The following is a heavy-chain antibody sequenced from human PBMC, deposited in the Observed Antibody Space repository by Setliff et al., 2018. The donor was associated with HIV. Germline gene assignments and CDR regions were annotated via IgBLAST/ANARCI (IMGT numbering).Heavy chain of an antibody. Sequence: PGGSLRLSCIASGFSLSTYSMNWVRQAPGKGLEWISYISSDSRTTYYADSVKGRFTISRDDAKTSLYLQMNSLRAEDTAVYYCARKLRPGHGVDVWGQGTTVTVSS. CDR3: ARKLRPGHGVDV. CDR2: ISSDSRTT. D-gene: IGHD3-10*01. J-gene: IGHJ6*02. CDR1: GFSLSTYS. V-gene: IGHV3-48*01.